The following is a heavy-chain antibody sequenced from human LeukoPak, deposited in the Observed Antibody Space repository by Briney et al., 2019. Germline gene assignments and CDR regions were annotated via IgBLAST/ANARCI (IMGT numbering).Heavy chain of an antibody. CDR1: GYTFTSYG. V-gene: IGHV1-18*01. D-gene: IGHD3-22*01. CDR3: AREEGRDYDSSGYYFDY. J-gene: IGHJ4*02. CDR2: ISAHNGNT. Sequence: ASVKVSCKASGYTFTSYGISWVRQAPGQGLEWMGWISAHNGNTNYAQKLQGRVTMTTDTSTSTAYMELRSLRSDDTAVYYCAREEGRDYDSSGYYFDYWGQGTLVTVSS.